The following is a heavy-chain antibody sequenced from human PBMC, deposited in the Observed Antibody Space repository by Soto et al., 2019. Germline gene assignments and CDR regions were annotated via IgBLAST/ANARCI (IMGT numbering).Heavy chain of an antibody. V-gene: IGHV3-53*01. CDR2: IYSGGST. CDR1: GFTVSSNY. J-gene: IGHJ4*02. D-gene: IGHD6-19*01. CDR3: ARSPTAGYSSGWYFDY. Sequence: GGSLRLSCAASGFTVSSNYMSWVRQAPGKGLEWVSVIYSGGSTYYADSVKGRFTISRDNSKNTLYLQMNSLRAEDTAVYYCARSPTAGYSSGWYFDYWGQGTRVTVSS.